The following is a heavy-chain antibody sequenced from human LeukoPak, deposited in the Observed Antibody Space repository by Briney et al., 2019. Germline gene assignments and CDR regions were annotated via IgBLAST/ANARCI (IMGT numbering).Heavy chain of an antibody. J-gene: IGHJ4*02. D-gene: IGHD3-3*01. Sequence: SETLSLTCAVYGGSFSGYYWSWIRQPPGKGLEWIGEINHSGSTNYNPSLKSRVTILVDTSKNQFSLKLSSVTAADTAVYCCASEPGDYDFWSGQYDYWGQGTLVTVSS. CDR2: INHSGST. CDR3: ASEPGDYDFWSGQYDY. CDR1: GGSFSGYY. V-gene: IGHV4-34*01.